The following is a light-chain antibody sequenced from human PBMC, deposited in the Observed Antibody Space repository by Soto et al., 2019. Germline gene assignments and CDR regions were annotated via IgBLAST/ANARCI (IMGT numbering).Light chain of an antibody. CDR1: SSSIGAGYA. Sequence: QSVLTQPPSVSGAPGQRVTISCTGSSSSIGAGYAVHWYQQLPGKAPKLLIYGNTNRPSGVPDRFSGSKSGTSASLAITGLQAEDEADYYCQSYGSSLSASYVFGGGTKVTVL. CDR3: QSYGSSLSASYV. J-gene: IGLJ1*01. CDR2: GNT. V-gene: IGLV1-40*01.